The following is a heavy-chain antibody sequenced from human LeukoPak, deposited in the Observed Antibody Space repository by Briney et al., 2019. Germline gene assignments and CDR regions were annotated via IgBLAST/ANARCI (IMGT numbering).Heavy chain of an antibody. V-gene: IGHV3-23*01. CDR3: AKDGSPGSSSWYLDY. CDR2: ISGSGGST. D-gene: IGHD6-13*01. J-gene: IGHJ4*02. CDR1: GFTFSSYA. Sequence: PGGSLRLSCAASGFTFSSYAMSWVRQAPGKGLEWVSAISGSGGSTYYADSVKGRLTISRDNSKNTLYLQMNSLRAEDTAVYYCAKDGSPGSSSWYLDYWGQGTLVTVSS.